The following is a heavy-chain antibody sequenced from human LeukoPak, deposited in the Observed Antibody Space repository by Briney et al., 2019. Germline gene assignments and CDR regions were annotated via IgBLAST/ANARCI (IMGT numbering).Heavy chain of an antibody. Sequence: GGSLRLSCAASGFTFSSDWMHWVRQAPGEGLVWVSRINHNGVSRAYADFVKGRFTISRDDARGTVYLQMDSLSADDTAVYYCARVPGYVGYFYGMDVWGQGTTVTVSS. CDR1: GFTFSSDW. CDR3: ARVPGYVGYFYGMDV. CDR2: INHNGVSR. J-gene: IGHJ6*02. V-gene: IGHV3-74*01. D-gene: IGHD2-15*01.